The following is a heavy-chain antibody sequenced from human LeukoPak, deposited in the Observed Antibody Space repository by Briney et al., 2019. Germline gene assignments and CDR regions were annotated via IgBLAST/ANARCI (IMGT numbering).Heavy chain of an antibody. D-gene: IGHD3-10*01. Sequence: GGSLRLSCAASGFTVSSNYMSWVRQAPGKGLEWVPVIYSGGSTYYADSVKGRFTISRDNSKNTMYLQMNSMRAEDTAVYYCARRGSGSGYYYWGQGTLVTVSS. CDR1: GFTVSSNY. J-gene: IGHJ4*02. CDR2: IYSGGST. V-gene: IGHV3-66*04. CDR3: ARRGSGSGYYY.